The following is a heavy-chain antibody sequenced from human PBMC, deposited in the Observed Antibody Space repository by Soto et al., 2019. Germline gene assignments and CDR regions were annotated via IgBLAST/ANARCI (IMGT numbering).Heavy chain of an antibody. D-gene: IGHD6-6*01. CDR3: AKDYGSSSSNFDC. Sequence: PGGSLRLSCAASGFTFSSYALSWVRQAPGKGLEWVSAISGSGGSTDYADSVKGRFTASIDNSKNMLYLQVNSLRAEDTAVYYRAKDYGSSSSNFDCWGQGPLVTVSS. CDR1: GFTFSSYA. V-gene: IGHV3-23*01. CDR2: ISGSGGST. J-gene: IGHJ4*02.